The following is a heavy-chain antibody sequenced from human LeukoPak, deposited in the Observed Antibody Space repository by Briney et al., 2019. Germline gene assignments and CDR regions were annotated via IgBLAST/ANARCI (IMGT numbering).Heavy chain of an antibody. CDR2: INPISGAT. V-gene: IGHV1-2*02. Sequence: GASVKVSCKASGYTFTSYGISWVRQAPGQGLEWMGWINPISGATDSAQKFQGRVTITRDTSLSTAYMELSRLRSDDTAVYYCARKVRGFDYWGQGALITVSS. CDR3: ARKVRGFDY. CDR1: GYTFTSYG. D-gene: IGHD3-10*01. J-gene: IGHJ4*02.